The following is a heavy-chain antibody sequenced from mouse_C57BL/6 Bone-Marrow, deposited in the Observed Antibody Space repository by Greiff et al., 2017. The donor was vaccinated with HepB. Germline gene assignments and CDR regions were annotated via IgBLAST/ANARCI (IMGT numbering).Heavy chain of an antibody. D-gene: IGHD2-10*01. V-gene: IGHV14-4*01. CDR3: TRGLLFFAY. CDR2: IDPENGDT. J-gene: IGHJ3*01. Sequence: EVQRVESGAELVRPGASVKLSCTASGFNIKDDYMHWVKQRPEQGLEWIGWIDPENGDTEYASKFQGKATITADTSSNAAYLQLSSLTSEDTAVYYCTRGLLFFAYWGQGTLVTVSA. CDR1: GFNIKDDY.